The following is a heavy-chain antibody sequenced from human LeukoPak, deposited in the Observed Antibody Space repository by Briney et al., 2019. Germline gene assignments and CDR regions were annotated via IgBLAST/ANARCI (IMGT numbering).Heavy chain of an antibody. V-gene: IGHV3-64*01. CDR1: GFTFSSYA. Sequence: GRSLRLSCAASGFTFSSYAMHWVRQAPGKGLEYVSAISSNGGSTYYANSVKGRFTISRDNSKNTLYLQMGSLRAEDMAVYYCARGHDFWSGYTGGYYYYYGMDVWGQGTTVTVSS. D-gene: IGHD3-3*01. CDR2: ISSNGGST. CDR3: ARGHDFWSGYTGGYYYYYGMDV. J-gene: IGHJ6*02.